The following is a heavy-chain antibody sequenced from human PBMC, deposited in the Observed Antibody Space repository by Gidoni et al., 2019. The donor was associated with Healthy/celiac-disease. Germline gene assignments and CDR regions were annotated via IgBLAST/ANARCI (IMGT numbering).Heavy chain of an antibody. CDR1: GFTFSSYW. CDR2: LKQDVSSN. J-gene: IGHJ4*02. CDR3: AVSEWLGFDY. D-gene: IGHD6-19*01. Sequence: EVQLVESGGGLVQPGGSLRLSWAASGFTFSSYWMSWVRQAPGKGLEWVANLKQDVSSNSYVDSVKGRFTISRDNAKISLSLQMNILRAEDTAVYYCAVSEWLGFDYWGQGTLVTVSS. V-gene: IGHV3-7*03.